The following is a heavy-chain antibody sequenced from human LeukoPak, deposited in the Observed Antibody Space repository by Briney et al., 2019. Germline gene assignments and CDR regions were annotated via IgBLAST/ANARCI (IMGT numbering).Heavy chain of an antibody. CDR3: ARASYYGDHGAYYYYGMDV. D-gene: IGHD4-17*01. Sequence: GGSLRLSCAASGFTFSDYYMSWIRQAPGKGLEWASYISSSGSTIYYADSVKGRFTISRDNAKNSLYLQMNSLRAEDTAVYYCARASYYGDHGAYYYYGMDVWGQGTTVTVSS. CDR2: ISSSGSTI. V-gene: IGHV3-11*01. CDR1: GFTFSDYY. J-gene: IGHJ6*02.